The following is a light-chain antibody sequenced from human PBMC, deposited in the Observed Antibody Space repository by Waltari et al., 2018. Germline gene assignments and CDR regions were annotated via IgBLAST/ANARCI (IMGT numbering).Light chain of an antibody. Sequence: DIVMTQSPDSLAVSLGERATINCQSSQSVLYSSNNKNYLAWYQQRPRQPPKLLIYWASTRESGVPDRFSGSGSGTDFTLTISSLQAEDVAVYYCQQYYSTPPTFGQGTKLEIK. CDR2: WAS. J-gene: IGKJ2*01. CDR1: QSVLYSSNNKNY. CDR3: QQYYSTPPT. V-gene: IGKV4-1*01.